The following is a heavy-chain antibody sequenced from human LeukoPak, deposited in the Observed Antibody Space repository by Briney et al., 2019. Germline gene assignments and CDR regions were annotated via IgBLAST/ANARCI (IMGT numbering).Heavy chain of an antibody. CDR2: ISWNSGSI. CDR3: AKGWYYFDY. D-gene: IGHD6-13*01. CDR1: GFTFDDYA. J-gene: IGHJ4*02. Sequence: GRFLRLSCAASGFTFDDYAMHWVRHAPGKGLEWVSGISWNSGSIGYADSVKGRFTISRDNAKNSLYLQMNSLRAEDTALYYCAKGWYYFDYWGQGTLVTVSS. V-gene: IGHV3-9*01.